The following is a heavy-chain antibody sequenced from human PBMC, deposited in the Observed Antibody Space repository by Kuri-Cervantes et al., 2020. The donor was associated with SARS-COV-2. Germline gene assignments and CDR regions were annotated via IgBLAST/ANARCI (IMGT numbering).Heavy chain of an antibody. V-gene: IGHV1-2*02. Sequence: ASVKVSCKASGYTFTGYYMRWVRQAPGQGLEWMGWINPNSGGTNYAQKFQGRVTMTRDTSISTAYMELSRLRSDDTAVYYCARVAVGATHPNYYMDVWGKGTTVTVSS. CDR2: INPNSGGT. CDR3: ARVAVGATHPNYYMDV. J-gene: IGHJ6*03. CDR1: GYTFTGYY. D-gene: IGHD1-26*01.